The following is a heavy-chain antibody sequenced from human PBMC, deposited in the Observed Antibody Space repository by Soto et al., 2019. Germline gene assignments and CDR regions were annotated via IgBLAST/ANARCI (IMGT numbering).Heavy chain of an antibody. CDR3: ARGYRDGYFYAMDV. CDR1: GGTFSSYA. CDR2: IIPVFGKA. J-gene: IGHJ6*02. Sequence: QVLLVQSGAEVKKSGSSVKVSCKASGGTFSSYAINWVRQAPGQGLEWMGGIIPVFGKANYAENFQGRVTISADESTITAYMELSSLTSDDAAVYYCARGYRDGYFYAMDVWGQGTTVTVSS. V-gene: IGHV1-69*01. D-gene: IGHD2-2*02.